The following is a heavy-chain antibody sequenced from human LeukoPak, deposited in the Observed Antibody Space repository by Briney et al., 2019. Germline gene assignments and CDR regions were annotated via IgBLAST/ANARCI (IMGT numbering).Heavy chain of an antibody. D-gene: IGHD5-12*01. J-gene: IGHJ6*02. CDR3: ARVRVATSHYYYGMDV. V-gene: IGHV1-2*02. CDR2: INPNSGGT. CDR1: GYTFTGYY. Sequence: GASVKVSCKASGYTFTGYYMHWVRQAPGQGLEWMGWINPNSGGTNYAQKFQGRVTMTRDTSISTAYMELSRLRSDDTAVYYCARVRVATSHYYYGMDVWGQGTTVTVPS.